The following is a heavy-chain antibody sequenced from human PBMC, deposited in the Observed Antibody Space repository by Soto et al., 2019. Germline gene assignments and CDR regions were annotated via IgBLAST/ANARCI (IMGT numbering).Heavy chain of an antibody. J-gene: IGHJ5*02. CDR3: ARDRYTVGWHADP. CDR2: IHYSGTT. D-gene: IGHD6-19*01. CDR1: GGSISSGGYY. V-gene: IGHV4-31*03. Sequence: SETLSLTCTVSGGSISSGGYYGSWIRQHPGEGLEWIGYIHYSGTTYYNPSLKSRVIMSVDTSKNQFSLKVSSVTAADTAVYYCARDRYTVGWHADPWGQGVLVTVSS.